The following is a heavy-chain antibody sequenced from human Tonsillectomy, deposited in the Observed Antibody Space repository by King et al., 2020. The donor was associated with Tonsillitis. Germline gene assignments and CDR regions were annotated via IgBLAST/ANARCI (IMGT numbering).Heavy chain of an antibody. CDR3: ARHQMGFFGKSGSWT. CDR1: GGTFSNFA. V-gene: IGHV1-69*18. Sequence: QLVQSGAEVKKPGSAVKVSCKASGGTFSNFAISWVREAPGQGLEWMGRIIPLFGTTDYAQKFQGRVTITADEYTSTAYMDLRSLRSEDTAVYYCARHQMGFFGKSGSWTWGQGTRVTVSS. CDR2: IIPLFGTT. D-gene: IGHD3-3*01. J-gene: IGHJ4*02.